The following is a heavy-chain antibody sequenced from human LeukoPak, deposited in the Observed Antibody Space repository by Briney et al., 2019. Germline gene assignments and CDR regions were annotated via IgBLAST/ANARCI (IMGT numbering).Heavy chain of an antibody. J-gene: IGHJ4*02. V-gene: IGHV3-30*04. CDR1: GFXFNSYT. D-gene: IGHD5-12*01. CDR2: MSYDGSHK. CDR3: ARDVGGYAFDY. Sequence: GRSLRLSCVASGFXFNSYTLHWVRQAPGKGLEWVAVMSYDGSHKYHADSVKGRFTISRDNSKNTLYLQMNSLRAEDTAIYFCARDVGGYAFDYWGQGTLVTVSS.